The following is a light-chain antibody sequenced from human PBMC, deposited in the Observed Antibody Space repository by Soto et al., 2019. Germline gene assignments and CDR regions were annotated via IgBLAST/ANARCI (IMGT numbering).Light chain of an antibody. Sequence: EIVLTQSPGTLSLSPGERATLSCRASQSVSNNYLTWYQQQPGQAPRPLIYGASNRATGIPDRFSGSGSGTDFTLTISRLEPEDFAVYYCQQYGSSGTFGQGTKVDIK. CDR2: GAS. J-gene: IGKJ1*01. CDR3: QQYGSSGT. V-gene: IGKV3-20*01. CDR1: QSVSNNY.